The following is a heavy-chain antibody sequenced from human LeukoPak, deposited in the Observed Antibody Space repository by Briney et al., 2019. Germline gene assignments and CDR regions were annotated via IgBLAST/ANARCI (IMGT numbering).Heavy chain of an antibody. D-gene: IGHD4-17*01. J-gene: IGHJ6*02. V-gene: IGHV3-74*01. CDR3: AKVLGYDYGDYASYYYGLDV. CDR2: INSDGSST. CDR1: GFTFSSYW. Sequence: GGSLRLSCAASGFTFSSYWMHWVRQAPGKGLVWVSRINSDGSSTSYADSVKGRFTISRDNAKNTLYLQMNSLRAEDTAVYYCAKVLGYDYGDYASYYYGLDVWGQGTTVTVSS.